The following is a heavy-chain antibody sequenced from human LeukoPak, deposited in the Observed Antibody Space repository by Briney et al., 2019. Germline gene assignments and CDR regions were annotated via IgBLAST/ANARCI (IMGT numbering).Heavy chain of an antibody. Sequence: GGSLRLSCAASGFTFSSYGMSWVRQAPGKGLEWVSAISGNGGNTYYADSVKGRFTISRDNSKNTLYLQMNSLRAEDTAVYYCAKDRSGWYKDYWGQGTLVTVSS. CDR2: ISGNGGNT. V-gene: IGHV3-23*01. CDR3: AKDRSGWYKDY. CDR1: GFTFSSYG. D-gene: IGHD6-19*01. J-gene: IGHJ4*02.